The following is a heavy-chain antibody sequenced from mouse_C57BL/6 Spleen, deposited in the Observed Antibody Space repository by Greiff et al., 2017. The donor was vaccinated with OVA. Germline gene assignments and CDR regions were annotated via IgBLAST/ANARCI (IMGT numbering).Heavy chain of an antibody. Sequence: QVQLQQPGTELVKPGASVKLSCKASGYTFTSYWMHWVKQRPGRGLEWIGNINPSNGGTNYNEKCKSKATLTVDKSSSTAYMQLSSLTSEDSAVYYCAPWYFDVWGTGTTVTVSS. J-gene: IGHJ1*03. V-gene: IGHV1-53*01. CDR1: GYTFTSYW. CDR2: INPSNGGT. CDR3: APWYFDV.